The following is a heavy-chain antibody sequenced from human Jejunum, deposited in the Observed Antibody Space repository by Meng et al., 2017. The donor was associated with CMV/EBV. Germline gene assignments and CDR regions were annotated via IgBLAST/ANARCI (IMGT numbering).Heavy chain of an antibody. V-gene: IGHV1-2*02. Sequence: NASEYTFTDSYMHWVRQAPGQGLEWMGWINPNTGGTNFAQKFQGRVTMTRDTSTNTAYMELTRLRSDDTALYYCAKDGGSYLDYYFDYWGQGTLVTVSS. D-gene: IGHD1-26*01. CDR1: EYTFTDSY. J-gene: IGHJ4*02. CDR2: INPNTGGT. CDR3: AKDGGSYLDYYFDY.